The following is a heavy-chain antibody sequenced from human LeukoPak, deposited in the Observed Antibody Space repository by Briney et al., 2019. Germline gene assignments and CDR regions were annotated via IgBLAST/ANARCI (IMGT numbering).Heavy chain of an antibody. V-gene: IGHV3-48*04. CDR3: ARSLRYFDC. Sequence: QPGGSLRLSCGASGFTFSSYSMNWVRQAPGLGLVWVSYLSSSSRNIYYAVSVRGRFTMSRANTKDSLYLQRNSLRAEATAVYYCARSLRYFDCWGQGTLVTVSS. CDR2: LSSSSRNI. D-gene: IGHD3-9*01. J-gene: IGHJ4*02. CDR1: GFTFSSYS.